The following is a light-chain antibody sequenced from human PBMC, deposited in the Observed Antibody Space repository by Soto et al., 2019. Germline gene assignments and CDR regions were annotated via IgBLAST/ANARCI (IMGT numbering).Light chain of an antibody. V-gene: IGKV3-11*01. CDR2: DAS. CDR1: QSVSSY. J-gene: IGKJ1*01. Sequence: EIVLTQSPATLSLSPGERATLSCRASQSVSSYLAWYQQKPGQAPRLLIYDASNRATGIPARFSGSGFGTDFTLTISSLEPEDFAVYYCQQRSNCAFGQGTKVEIK. CDR3: QQRSNCA.